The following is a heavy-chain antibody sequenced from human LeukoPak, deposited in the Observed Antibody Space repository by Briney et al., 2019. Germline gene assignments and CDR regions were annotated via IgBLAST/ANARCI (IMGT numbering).Heavy chain of an antibody. V-gene: IGHV3-48*03. Sequence: PGGSLRLSCAASGFTFSSYEMHWVRQAPGKGLEWVSYISSSGSTIYYADSVKGRFTISRDNAKNSLYLQMNSLRAEDTAVYYCASMNYDSSGYYPSYYYYYYMDVWGKGTTVTVSS. J-gene: IGHJ6*03. D-gene: IGHD3-22*01. CDR1: GFTFSSYE. CDR3: ASMNYDSSGYYPSYYYYYYMDV. CDR2: ISSSGSTI.